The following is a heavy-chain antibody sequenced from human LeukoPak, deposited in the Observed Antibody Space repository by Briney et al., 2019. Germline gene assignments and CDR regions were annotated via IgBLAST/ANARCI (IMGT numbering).Heavy chain of an antibody. V-gene: IGHV3-21*01. D-gene: IGHD3-9*01. CDR3: ARDDRSYDILAGYYKPAYYFDC. CDR1: GFTFSSYS. Sequence: GGSLRLSCAASGFTFSSYSMNWVRQAPGKGLEWVSSISSSSSYIYYADSVKGRFTISRDNAKNSLYLQMNSLRAEDTAVYYCARDDRSYDILAGYYKPAYYFDCWGQGTLVTVSS. J-gene: IGHJ4*02. CDR2: ISSSSSYI.